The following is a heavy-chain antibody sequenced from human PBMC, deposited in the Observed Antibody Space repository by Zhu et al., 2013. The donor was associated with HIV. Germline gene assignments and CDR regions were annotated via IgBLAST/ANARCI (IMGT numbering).Heavy chain of an antibody. CDR2: IYGGGST. D-gene: IGHD3-10*01. CDR3: ARDLWFGTEALRH. Sequence: VQLQESGPGLMKPSGTLSLSCAVSDDSISSSHWWSWVRQPPGKGLEWIGEIYGGGSTNYSPSLKSRVTISVDKSKNQFSLKMSSVTIADTAVYYCARDLWFGTEALRHWGQGTLVTVSS. V-gene: IGHV4-4*02. J-gene: IGHJ4*02. CDR1: DDSISSSHW.